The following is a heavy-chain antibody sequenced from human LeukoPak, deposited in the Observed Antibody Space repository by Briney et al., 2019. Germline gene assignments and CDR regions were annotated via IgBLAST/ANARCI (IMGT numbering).Heavy chain of an antibody. D-gene: IGHD5-12*01. Sequence: PSETLSLTCTVSGGSISSYYWSWIRQPPGKGLEWIGYISYSGSANYNPSLKSRVTMSVDTSKNQFSLKLSSVTAADTAVYYCARQGDYSGYQAFDYWGQGTLVTVSS. J-gene: IGHJ4*02. V-gene: IGHV4-59*08. CDR3: ARQGDYSGYQAFDY. CDR1: GGSISSYY. CDR2: ISYSGSA.